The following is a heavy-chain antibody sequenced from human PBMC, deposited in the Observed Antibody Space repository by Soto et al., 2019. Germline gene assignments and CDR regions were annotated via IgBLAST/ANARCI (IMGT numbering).Heavy chain of an antibody. J-gene: IGHJ4*02. V-gene: IGHV4-59*08. Sequence: PSETLSLTCTVSGGSISSYYWSWIRQPPGKGLEWIGYIYYSGSTNYNPSLKSRVTISVDTSKNQFSLKLRSVTAADTAVYYCARARVGASSFDYWGQGTLVTVS. CDR3: ARARVGASSFDY. D-gene: IGHD1-26*01. CDR2: IYYSGST. CDR1: GGSISSYY.